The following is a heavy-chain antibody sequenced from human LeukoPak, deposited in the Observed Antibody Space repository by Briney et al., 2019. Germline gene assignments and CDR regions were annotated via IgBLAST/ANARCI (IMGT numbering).Heavy chain of an antibody. J-gene: IGHJ4*02. CDR1: GYTFTGYY. V-gene: IGHV1-2*06. D-gene: IGHD6-19*01. CDR3: ARDRRDSSGWRKTDY. Sequence: GASVKVSCKASGYTFTGYYMHWVRQAPGQGLEWMGRINPNSGGTNYAQKFQGRVTMTRATSISTAYMELSRLRSDDTAVYYCARDRRDSSGWRKTDYWGQGTLVTVSS. CDR2: INPNSGGT.